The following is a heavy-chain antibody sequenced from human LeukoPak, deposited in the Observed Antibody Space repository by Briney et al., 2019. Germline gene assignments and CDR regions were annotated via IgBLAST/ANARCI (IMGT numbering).Heavy chain of an antibody. CDR2: ISGTGDNT. CDR3: AKRSGYTTGWFFDF. J-gene: IGHJ4*02. CDR1: GFAFSNYA. Sequence: GGSLKLSCAASGFAFSNYAMNWVRQAPGKGLEWVSSISGTGDNTYYAESVKGRFTISRDNSKNTVFLQMNSLRAEDTAVSYCAKRSGYTTGWFFDFWGQGTLVTVSS. V-gene: IGHV3-23*01. D-gene: IGHD6-19*01.